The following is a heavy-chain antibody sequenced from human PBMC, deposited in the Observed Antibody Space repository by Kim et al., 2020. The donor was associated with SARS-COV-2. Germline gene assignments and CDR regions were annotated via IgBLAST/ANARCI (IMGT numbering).Heavy chain of an antibody. Sequence: GGSLRLSCAASGFTFSSYGMHWVRQAPGKGLEWVAVIWYDGSNKYYADSVKGRFTISRDNSKNTLYLQMNSLKAEDTAVYYCAKGQGSSWYRTSRGLDYWGQGTLVTVSS. V-gene: IGHV3-33*06. D-gene: IGHD6-13*01. J-gene: IGHJ4*02. CDR2: IWYDGSNK. CDR3: AKGQGSSWYRTSRGLDY. CDR1: GFTFSSYG.